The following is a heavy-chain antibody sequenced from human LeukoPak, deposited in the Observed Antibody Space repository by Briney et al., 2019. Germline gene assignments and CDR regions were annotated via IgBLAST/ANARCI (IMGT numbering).Heavy chain of an antibody. D-gene: IGHD1-14*01. CDR2: IIPIFGTA. Sequence: WASVKVSCKASGGTFSSYAISWVRQAPGQGLEWMGGIIPIFGTANYAQKFQGRVTITADESTSTAYMELSSLRSEDTAVYYCARDITFPGGPLYYYYYGMDVWGQGTTVTVSS. CDR1: GGTFSSYA. J-gene: IGHJ6*02. CDR3: ARDITFPGGPLYYYYYGMDV. V-gene: IGHV1-69*13.